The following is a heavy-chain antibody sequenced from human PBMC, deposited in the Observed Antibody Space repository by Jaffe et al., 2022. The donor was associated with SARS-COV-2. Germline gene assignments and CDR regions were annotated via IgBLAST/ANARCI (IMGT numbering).Heavy chain of an antibody. Sequence: EVQLLESGGGLVQPGGSLRLSCAASGFTFSSYAMSWVRQAPGKGLEWVSTISGSGGGTYYADSVKGRFTISRDNSKNTLYLQMNSLRAEDTAVYYCANMFGIAVAGRYFQHWGQGTLVTVSS. CDR3: ANMFGIAVAGRYFQH. D-gene: IGHD6-19*01. CDR2: ISGSGGGT. CDR1: GFTFSSYA. V-gene: IGHV3-23*01. J-gene: IGHJ1*01.